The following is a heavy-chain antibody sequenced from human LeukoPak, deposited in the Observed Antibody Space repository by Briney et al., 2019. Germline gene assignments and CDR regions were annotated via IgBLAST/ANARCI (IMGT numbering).Heavy chain of an antibody. CDR2: IYYSGST. Sequence: PSETLSLTCTVSGGSISGSSYYWGWIRQPPGKGLEWIGSIYYSGSTYYNPSLKSRVTMSVDTSKNQFSLKLSSVTAADTAVYYCARDGYDSSGYYVFFDYWGQGTLVTVSS. CDR1: GGSISGSSYY. J-gene: IGHJ4*02. D-gene: IGHD3-22*01. CDR3: ARDGYDSSGYYVFFDY. V-gene: IGHV4-39*07.